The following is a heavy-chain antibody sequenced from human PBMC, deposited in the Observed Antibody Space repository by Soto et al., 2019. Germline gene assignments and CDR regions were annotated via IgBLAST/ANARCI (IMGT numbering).Heavy chain of an antibody. CDR3: AKDRQYPRDYFHY. CDR1: GFTVTNNG. V-gene: IGHV3-23*01. D-gene: IGHD4-4*01. Sequence: GASLRLACGVSGFTVTNNGVSWVRQAPGKGLEWVSAISHNGQDRWYADDVKGRFTISRDISRNTVFLQMDRLRAEDTAVYYCAKDRQYPRDYFHYWGQGTLVTVSS. J-gene: IGHJ4*02. CDR2: ISHNGQDR.